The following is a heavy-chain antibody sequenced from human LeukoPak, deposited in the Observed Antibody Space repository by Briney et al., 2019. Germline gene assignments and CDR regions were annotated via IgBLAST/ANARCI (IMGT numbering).Heavy chain of an antibody. CDR1: GYTFSGSY. J-gene: IGHJ6*03. CDR2: TNPNSGDT. CDR3: ARSAEHCNNGVCFTDYYMDV. V-gene: IGHV1-2*06. D-gene: IGHD2-8*01. Sequence: ASVKVSCKASGYTFSGSYIHWVRQAPGQGLEWLGRTNPNSGDTNYAQNLHGRVTMTRDTSITTAYMELNSLTPDDTAVYFCARSAEHCNNGVCFTDYYMDVWGKGTTVTVSS.